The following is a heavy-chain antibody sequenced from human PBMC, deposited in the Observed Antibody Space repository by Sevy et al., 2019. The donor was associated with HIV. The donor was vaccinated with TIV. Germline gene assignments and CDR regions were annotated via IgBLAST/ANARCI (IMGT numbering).Heavy chain of an antibody. CDR3: ARDFSDEYVWGSYHDY. V-gene: IGHV1-2*06. Sequence: ASVKVSCKASGYTFTGYFMHWVRHAPGQGLEWMGRINPNSRGTNYAQKFQGRVTMTRDTSISTAYMELSRLRSDDTAVYYCARDFSDEYVWGSYHDYWGQGTLVTVSS. CDR1: GYTFTGYF. J-gene: IGHJ4*02. CDR2: INPNSRGT. D-gene: IGHD3-16*02.